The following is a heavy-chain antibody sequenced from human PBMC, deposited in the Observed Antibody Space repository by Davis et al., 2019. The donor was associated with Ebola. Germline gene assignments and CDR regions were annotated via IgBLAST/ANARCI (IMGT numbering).Heavy chain of an antibody. CDR1: GGSIRSTSYN. D-gene: IGHD3-10*01. J-gene: IGHJ3*02. CDR3: SVMFRGVTSDAFDI. CDR2: IDYSENT. Sequence: PSETLSLTCTVSGGSIRSTSYNWVWVRQPPGKGLEWIGSIDYSENTKYNPSLKSRVTISRDTSKNQFSLNLTSVSAADTAVYYCSVMFRGVTSDAFDIWGQGTMVTVSS. V-gene: IGHV4-39*03.